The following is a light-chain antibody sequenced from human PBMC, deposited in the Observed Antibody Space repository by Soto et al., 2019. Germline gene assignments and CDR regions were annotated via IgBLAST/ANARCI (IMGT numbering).Light chain of an antibody. CDR3: QQVETYLWT. Sequence: IQLTQSPSSLPASVGDRVTITCRASQAVSNYLAWYQQKPGMSPKLLIYGASTLQSGVPPRFSGSGSGTDFTLTINALQPEDSATYFCQQVETYLWTFGQGTKVEVK. V-gene: IGKV1-9*01. CDR1: QAVSNY. CDR2: GAS. J-gene: IGKJ1*01.